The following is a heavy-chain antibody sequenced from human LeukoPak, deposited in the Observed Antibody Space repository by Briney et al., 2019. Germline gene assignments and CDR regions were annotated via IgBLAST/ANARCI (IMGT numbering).Heavy chain of an antibody. CDR2: ISSSSSYI. D-gene: IGHD1-26*01. CDR1: GFTFSSYS. J-gene: IGHJ4*02. CDR3: ARTYSGSYLAPDY. Sequence: GGSLRLSCAASGFTFSSYSMNWVRQAPGKGLEWVSSISSSSSYIYYADSVKGRFTISRDNAKNSLYLQMNSLRAEDPAVYYCARTYSGSYLAPDYWGQGTLVTVSS. V-gene: IGHV3-21*01.